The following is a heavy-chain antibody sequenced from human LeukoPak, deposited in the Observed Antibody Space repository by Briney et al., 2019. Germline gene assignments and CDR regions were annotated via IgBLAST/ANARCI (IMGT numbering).Heavy chain of an antibody. CDR1: GGTFSSYA. CDR3: ARENSSGPRQPPYFDY. CDR2: IIPIFGTA. V-gene: IGHV1-69*05. D-gene: IGHD3-22*01. J-gene: IGHJ4*02. Sequence: ASVKVSCKASGGTFSSYAISRVRQAPGQGLEWMGGIIPIFGTANYAQKFQGRVTITTDESTSTAYMELSSLRSEDTAVYYCARENSSGPRQPPYFDYWGQGTLVTVSS.